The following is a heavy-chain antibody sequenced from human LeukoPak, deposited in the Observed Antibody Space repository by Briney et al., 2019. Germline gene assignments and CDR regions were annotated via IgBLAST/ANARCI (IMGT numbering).Heavy chain of an antibody. Sequence: SETLSLTCAVYGGSFSGYYWSWIRQPPGKGLEWIGEINHSGSTNYNPSLKSRVTMSVDTSKNQFSLKLSPVTAADTAVYYCAREPTYDSNHWGQGTLVTVSS. V-gene: IGHV4-34*01. J-gene: IGHJ4*02. CDR1: GGSFSGYY. CDR3: AREPTYDSNH. D-gene: IGHD3-22*01. CDR2: INHSGST.